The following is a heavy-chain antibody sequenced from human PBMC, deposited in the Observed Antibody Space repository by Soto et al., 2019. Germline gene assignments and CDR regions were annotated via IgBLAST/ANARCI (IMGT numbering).Heavy chain of an antibody. CDR1: GYSFAGYW. CDR3: ARQIYDSDTGPNFQYYFDS. D-gene: IGHD3-22*01. V-gene: IGHV5-10-1*01. CDR2: IDPSDSQT. J-gene: IGHJ4*02. Sequence: GESLKISCKGSGYSFAGYWITWVRQKPGKGLEWMGRIDPSDSQTYYSPSFRGHVTISVTKSITTVFLQRSSLRASDTAMYYCARQIYDSDTGPNFQYYFDSWGQGTPVSVSS.